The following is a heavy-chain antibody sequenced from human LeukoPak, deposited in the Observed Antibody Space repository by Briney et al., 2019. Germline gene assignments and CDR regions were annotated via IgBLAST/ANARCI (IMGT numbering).Heavy chain of an antibody. J-gene: IGHJ4*02. CDR3: AREEPCSGGSCYFFDY. Sequence: SLRLSCKASGGTFRSYAISWVRQAPGHGLEWMGGIFRSFGTANYAQKFQGRVTITPDESTSTAYMELSSLRSEDTAVYYCAREEPCSGGSCYFFDYWGQGTLVTVSS. CDR1: GGTFRSYA. CDR2: IFRSFGTA. D-gene: IGHD2-15*01. V-gene: IGHV1-69*01.